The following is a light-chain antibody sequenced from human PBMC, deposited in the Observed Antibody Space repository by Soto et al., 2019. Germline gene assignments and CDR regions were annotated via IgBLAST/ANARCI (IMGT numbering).Light chain of an antibody. Sequence: IHMTHAPSTLSASVVYRVTITCLASQSIGRFLAWYQHQPGKAPKLLIYDASTLESGVPSRFSGSGGGTDFTLSISSVQPEDFATYFCQQSYMDPITFGQGTRLEIK. CDR2: DAS. CDR3: QQSYMDPIT. J-gene: IGKJ5*01. V-gene: IGKV1-5*01. CDR1: QSIGRF.